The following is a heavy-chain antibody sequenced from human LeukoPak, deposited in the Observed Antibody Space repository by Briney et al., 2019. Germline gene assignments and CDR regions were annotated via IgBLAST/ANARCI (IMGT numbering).Heavy chain of an antibody. CDR3: AKGALDGDYLDY. J-gene: IGHJ4*02. V-gene: IGHV3-30*02. CDR2: IRYDGSNK. CDR1: GFTFSSYG. Sequence: TGGSLRLFCAASGFTFSSYGMHWVRQAPGKGLEWVAFIRYDGSNKYYADSVKGRFTISRDNSKNTLYLQMNSLRAEDTTVYYCAKGALDGDYLDYWGQGTLVTVSS. D-gene: IGHD4-17*01.